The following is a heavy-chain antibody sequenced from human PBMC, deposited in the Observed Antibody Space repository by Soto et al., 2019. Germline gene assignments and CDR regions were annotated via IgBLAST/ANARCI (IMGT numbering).Heavy chain of an antibody. D-gene: IGHD3-22*01. J-gene: IGHJ4*02. Sequence: GGSLRLSCAASGFTFSSYAMSWVRQAPGKGLEWVSAISGSGVSTYYADYVKGRFTISRDNSKNTLYLQMNSLRAEDTAVYYCAKSPGMYYYDSSGYYHYDYWGQGTLVTVS. CDR2: ISGSGVST. CDR3: AKSPGMYYYDSSGYYHYDY. CDR1: GFTFSSYA. V-gene: IGHV3-23*01.